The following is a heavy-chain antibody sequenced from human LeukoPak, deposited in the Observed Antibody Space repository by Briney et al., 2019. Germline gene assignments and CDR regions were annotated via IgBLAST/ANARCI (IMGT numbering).Heavy chain of an antibody. CDR2: ISSSSSYI. D-gene: IGHD4-23*01. V-gene: IGHV3-21*01. CDR3: ARFLRWGHGDRYYFDY. J-gene: IGHJ4*02. Sequence: PGGSLRLSCAASGFTFSSYSMNWVRQAPGKGLEWVSSISSSSSYIYYADSVKGRFTISRDNAKNSLYLQMNSLRAEDTAVYYCARFLRWGHGDRYYFDYWGQGTLVTVSS. CDR1: GFTFSSYS.